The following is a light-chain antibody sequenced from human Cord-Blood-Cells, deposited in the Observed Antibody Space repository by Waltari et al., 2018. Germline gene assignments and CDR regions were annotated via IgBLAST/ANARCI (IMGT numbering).Light chain of an antibody. J-gene: IGLJ2*01. CDR3: QSYDSSITV. CDR2: EDH. CDR1: TGRIASNS. V-gene: IGLV6-57*01. Sequence: NFMLTQPHSVSESPGKTVTISCTRSTGRIASNSVQWYQHRPGSSPTTVISEDHQRPSGVPVRFSGASDSSSNSAYLTISGLKTEDEADDYCQSYDSSITVFGGETKLTVL.